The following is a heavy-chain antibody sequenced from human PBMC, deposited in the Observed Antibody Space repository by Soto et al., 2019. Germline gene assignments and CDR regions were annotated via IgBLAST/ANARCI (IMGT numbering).Heavy chain of an antibody. CDR3: ARDVVVVPAANWFDP. V-gene: IGHV1-18*01. CDR2: ISAYNGNT. D-gene: IGHD2-2*01. Sequence: ASVKVSCKASGYTFTSYGISWVQQAPGQGLEWMGWISAYNGNTNYAQKLQGRVTMTTDTSTSTAYMELRSLRSDDTAVYYCARDVVVVPAANWFDPWGQGTLVTVSS. CDR1: GYTFTSYG. J-gene: IGHJ5*02.